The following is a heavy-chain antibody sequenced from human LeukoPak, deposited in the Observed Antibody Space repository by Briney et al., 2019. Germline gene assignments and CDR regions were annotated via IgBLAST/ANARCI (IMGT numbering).Heavy chain of an antibody. CDR1: DFSLSTSAGG. CDR2: IYWDDDT. J-gene: IGHJ4*02. Sequence: ESGPTLMKPTQPLTLPCTFSDFSLSTSAGGVGWIRQPPGKALELLALIYWDDDTRYSPSLKSRLTITKDTSKNQLVLTMTNMDPVDTATYFCAHGTTVAPFDYWGQGTLVTVSS. CDR3: AHGTTVAPFDY. V-gene: IGHV2-5*02. D-gene: IGHD4-23*01.